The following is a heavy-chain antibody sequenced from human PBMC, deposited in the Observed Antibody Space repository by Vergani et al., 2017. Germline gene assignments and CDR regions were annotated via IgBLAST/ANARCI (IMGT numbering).Heavy chain of an antibody. CDR3: ARISYSYGFFDY. CDR1: GGSISSYY. CDR2: IYYSGST. V-gene: IGHV4-59*08. J-gene: IGHJ4*02. D-gene: IGHD5-18*01. Sequence: QVQLQESGPGLVKPSETLSLTCTVSGGSISSYYWSWIRQPPGKGLEWIGYIYYSGSTNYNPSLKSRVTISVDTSKNQFSLKLSSVTAADTAVYYCARISYSYGFFDYWGQGTLVTVSS.